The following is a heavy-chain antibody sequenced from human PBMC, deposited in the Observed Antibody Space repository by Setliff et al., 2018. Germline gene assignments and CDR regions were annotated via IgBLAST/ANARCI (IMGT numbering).Heavy chain of an antibody. J-gene: IGHJ3*02. D-gene: IGHD5-18*01. Sequence: LSLPFSFSCSSISSAYYWGWIRQTPGKGLEWIGSIFHSGRSYYNPSLKSRVTMSVDTSKSQFSLKLSSVTAADTAVYYCAKDVGDGYGVDAYASGGFDIWGQGTLVTVSS. CDR3: AKDVGDGYGVDAYASGGFDI. CDR1: CSSISSAYY. V-gene: IGHV4-38-2*02. CDR2: IFHSGRS.